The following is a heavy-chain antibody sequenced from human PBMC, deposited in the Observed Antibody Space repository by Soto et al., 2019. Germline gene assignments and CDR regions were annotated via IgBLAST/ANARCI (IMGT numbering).Heavy chain of an antibody. D-gene: IGHD3-22*01. CDR3: ARVRYYDSSGYYPFDY. J-gene: IGHJ4*02. CDR1: GGSISSYY. V-gene: IGHV4-59*01. Sequence: SETLSLTCTVSGGSISSYYWSWIRQPPGKGLEWIGYIYYNGSTNYNPSLKSRVTISVDTSKNQFSLKLSSVTAADTAVYYCARVRYYDSSGYYPFDYWGQGTLVTVSS. CDR2: IYYNGST.